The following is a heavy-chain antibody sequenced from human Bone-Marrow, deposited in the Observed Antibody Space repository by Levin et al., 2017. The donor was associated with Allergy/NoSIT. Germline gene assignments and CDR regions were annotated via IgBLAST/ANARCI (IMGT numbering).Heavy chain of an antibody. CDR1: GFTFSSYD. Sequence: GESLKISCAASGFTFSSYDMHWVRQAPGKGLEWVAVIWYDGSNKNYADSVKGRFTISRDNSKNTLYLQMNSLRAEDTAVYYCARDPGITVMQYYFHYWGQGTLVTVSS. V-gene: IGHV3-33*01. CDR3: ARDPGITVMQYYFHY. CDR2: IWYDGSNK. D-gene: IGHD3-22*01. J-gene: IGHJ4*02.